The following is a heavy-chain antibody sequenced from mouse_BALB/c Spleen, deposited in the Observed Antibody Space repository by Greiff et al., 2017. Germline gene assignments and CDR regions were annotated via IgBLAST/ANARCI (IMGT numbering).Heavy chain of an antibody. CDR1: GYSITSGYY. CDR2: ISYDGSN. Sequence: EVKLLESGPGLVKPSQSLSLTCSVTGYSITSGYYWNWIRQFPGNKLEWMGYISYDGSNNYNPSLKNRISITRDTSKNQFFLKLNSVTTEDTATYYCARDPYYGSSGSYAMDYWGQGTSVTVSS. V-gene: IGHV3-6*02. CDR3: ARDPYYGSSGSYAMDY. D-gene: IGHD1-1*01. J-gene: IGHJ4*01.